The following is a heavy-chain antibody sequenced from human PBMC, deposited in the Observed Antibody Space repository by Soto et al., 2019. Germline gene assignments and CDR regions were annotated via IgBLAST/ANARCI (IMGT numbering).Heavy chain of an antibody. CDR1: GFTFSSYA. D-gene: IGHD2-2*01. V-gene: IGHV3-23*01. CDR3: AKDGIVVPAAKAYYYYYMDV. J-gene: IGHJ6*03. Sequence: EVQLLESGGGLVQPGGSLRLSCAASGFTFSSYAMSWVRQAPGKGLEWVSAISGSGGSTYYADSVKGRFTISRDNSKYTLYLQMNSLRAEDTAVYYCAKDGIVVPAAKAYYYYYMDVWGKGTTVTVSS. CDR2: ISGSGGST.